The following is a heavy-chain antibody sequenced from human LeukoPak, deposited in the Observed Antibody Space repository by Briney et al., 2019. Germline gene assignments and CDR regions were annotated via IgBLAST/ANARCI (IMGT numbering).Heavy chain of an antibody. CDR2: ISDSGDSI. J-gene: IGHJ6*04. D-gene: IGHD3-10*02. V-gene: IGHV3-11*04. CDR3: AELGITMIGGV. Sequence: GGSLRLSCTASGFTFSDYYMSWIRQAPGKGLEWISDISDSGDSIYYTDSVKGRFTISRDNAKNSLYLQMNSLRAEDTAVYYCAELGITMIGGVWGKGTTVTISS. CDR1: GFTFSDYY.